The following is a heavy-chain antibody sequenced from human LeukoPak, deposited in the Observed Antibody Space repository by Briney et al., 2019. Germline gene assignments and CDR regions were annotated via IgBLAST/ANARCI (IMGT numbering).Heavy chain of an antibody. CDR2: INPNSGGT. V-gene: IGHV1-2*02. CDR1: GYTFTGYY. Sequence: ASVKVSCKASGYTFTGYYMHWVRQAPGQGLEWMGWINPNSGGTNYAQKFQGRVTMTRDTSSSTAYMELSRLRSDDTAVYYCARDLGLTGTPYYYYYYMDVWGKGTTVTVSS. CDR3: ARDLGLTGTPYYYYYYMDV. J-gene: IGHJ6*03. D-gene: IGHD3-9*01.